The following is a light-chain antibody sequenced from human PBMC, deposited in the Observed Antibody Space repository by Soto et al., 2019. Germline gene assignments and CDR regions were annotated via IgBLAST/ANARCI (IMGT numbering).Light chain of an antibody. J-gene: IGKJ5*01. CDR1: QSVSSSY. CDR3: QQRSNWPIT. Sequence: EIVLTQSPATLSLSPGEGATLSCRASQSVSSSYLAWYQQKPGQAPRLLIYDASTRSTDIPARFSGSGSGTDFTLTISSLEPEDFALYYCQQRSNWPITFGQGTRLEIK. V-gene: IGKV3D-20*02. CDR2: DAS.